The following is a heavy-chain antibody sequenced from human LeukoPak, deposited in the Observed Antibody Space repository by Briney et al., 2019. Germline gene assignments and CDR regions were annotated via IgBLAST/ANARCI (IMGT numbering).Heavy chain of an antibody. D-gene: IGHD6-19*01. Sequence: SETLSLTCTVSGGSISSYYWSWIRQPPGKGLEWIGYIYYSGSTNYNPSPKSRVTISVDTSKNQFSLKLSSVTAADTAVYYCARDPLPPYSSGFYAFDIWGQGTMVTVSS. V-gene: IGHV4-59*01. J-gene: IGHJ3*02. CDR1: GGSISSYY. CDR2: IYYSGST. CDR3: ARDPLPPYSSGFYAFDI.